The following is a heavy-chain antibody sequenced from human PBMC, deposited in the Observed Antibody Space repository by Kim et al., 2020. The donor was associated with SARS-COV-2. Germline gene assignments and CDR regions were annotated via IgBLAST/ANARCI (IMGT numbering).Heavy chain of an antibody. CDR3: AKLDSSAWYDFFDY. Sequence: GGSLRLSCAASGITFSSYAMTWVRQAPGKGLEWVSAISGSCGSTHYADSVKGRYTISRDNSKNTLYLQMNSLRAEDTAVYYCAKLDSSAWYDFFDYWGQGTLVTVSS. CDR2: ISGSCGST. J-gene: IGHJ4*02. V-gene: IGHV3-23*01. D-gene: IGHD6-19*01. CDR1: GITFSSYA.